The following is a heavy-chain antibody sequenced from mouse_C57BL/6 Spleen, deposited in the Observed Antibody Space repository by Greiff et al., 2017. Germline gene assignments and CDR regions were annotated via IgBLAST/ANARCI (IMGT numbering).Heavy chain of an antibody. J-gene: IGHJ3*01. CDR2: ISDGGSYT. V-gene: IGHV5-4*03. Sequence: DVKLVESGGGLVKPGGSLKLSCAASGFTFSSYAMSWVRQTPEKRLEWVATISDGGSYTYYPDNVKGRFTISRDNAKNNLYMQMRHLKSEDTAMYYCARGGQLRLGGFAYWGQGTLVTVSA. CDR3: ARGGQLRLGGFAY. CDR1: GFTFSSYA. D-gene: IGHD3-2*02.